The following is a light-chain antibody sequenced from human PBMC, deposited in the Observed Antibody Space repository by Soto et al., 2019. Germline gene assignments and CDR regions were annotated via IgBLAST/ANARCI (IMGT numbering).Light chain of an antibody. CDR2: GSS. V-gene: IGKV3-20*01. CDR3: QQYGSSPPYT. J-gene: IGKJ2*01. Sequence: EVVLTQSPGTLSLSPGERASLSCRASQSVSNNYLAWYQQKPGQSPKLLIFGSSDRATGIPDRFSGSGSGTDLPLPISRLEPEDFAVYYCQQYGSSPPYTFGQGTKLEIK. CDR1: QSVSNNY.